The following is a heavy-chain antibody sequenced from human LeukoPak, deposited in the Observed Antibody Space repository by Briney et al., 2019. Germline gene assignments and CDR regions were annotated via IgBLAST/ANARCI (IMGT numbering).Heavy chain of an antibody. CDR1: GFTFSSYA. J-gene: IGHJ4*02. V-gene: IGHV3-30-3*01. D-gene: IGHD1-26*01. CDR3: ARDGAEWELAFDY. Sequence: GGSLRLSCAASGFTFSSYAMHWVRQAPGKGLEWVAVISYDGSNKYYADSVKGRSTISRDNSKNTLYLQMNSLRAEDTAVYYCARDGAEWELAFDYWGQGTLVTVSS. CDR2: ISYDGSNK.